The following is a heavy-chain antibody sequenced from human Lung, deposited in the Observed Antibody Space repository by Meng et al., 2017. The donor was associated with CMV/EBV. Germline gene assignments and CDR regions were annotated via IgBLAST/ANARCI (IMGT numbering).Heavy chain of an antibody. CDR1: GFTFSDYY. D-gene: IGHD3-3*01. CDR3: ARVRRHDFGSGPFVDY. V-gene: IGHV3-11*01. CDR2: ISSSGSTI. J-gene: IGHJ4*02. Sequence: SCAASGFTFSDYYMSWIRQAPGKGLEWVSYISSSGSTIYYADSVKGRFTISRDNAKNSLYLQMNSLRAEDTAVYYCARVRRHDFGSGPFVDYWGQGTXVTVSS.